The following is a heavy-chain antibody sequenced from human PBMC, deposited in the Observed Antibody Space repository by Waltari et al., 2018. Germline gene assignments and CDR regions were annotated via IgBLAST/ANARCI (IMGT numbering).Heavy chain of an antibody. V-gene: IGHV4-59*11. D-gene: IGHD1-26*01. CDR3: ARFSVGASYFDY. Sequence: QVQLQESGPGLVKPSETLSLTCTVSGGSISSHYWSWTRQPPGKGLEWIGYIYYSGSTNYNPSLKSRVTISVDTSKNQFSLKLSSVTAADTAVYYCARFSVGASYFDYWGQGTLVTVSS. J-gene: IGHJ4*02. CDR1: GGSISSHY. CDR2: IYYSGST.